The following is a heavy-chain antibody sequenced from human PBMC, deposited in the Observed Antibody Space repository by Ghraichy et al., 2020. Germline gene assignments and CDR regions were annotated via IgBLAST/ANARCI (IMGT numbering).Heavy chain of an antibody. J-gene: IGHJ4*02. Sequence: LSLTCAASGVTFSNYAMSWVRQAPGKGLEWVSGISGSGGITYYADSVKGRFTISRDNYKNTLYLQMNSLRAEDTAIYYCAKGESVGATFPDYWGQGTLVTVSS. CDR2: ISGSGGIT. CDR3: AKGESVGATFPDY. D-gene: IGHD1-26*01. CDR1: GVTFSNYA. V-gene: IGHV3-23*01.